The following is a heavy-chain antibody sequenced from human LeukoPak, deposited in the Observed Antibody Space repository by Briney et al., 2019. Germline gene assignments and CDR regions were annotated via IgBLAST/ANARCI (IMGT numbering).Heavy chain of an antibody. D-gene: IGHD6-13*01. Sequence: GESLKISCKGSGYSFTSYWIGWVRQMPGKGLEWMGIIYPGDSDTRYSPSFQGQVTISADKSISTAYLQWSSLKASDTAMYYCGRLGFSSPYYYGRGVGGQGTTVTVPS. CDR3: GRLGFSSPYYYGRGV. CDR1: GYSFTSYW. V-gene: IGHV5-51*01. CDR2: IYPGDSDT. J-gene: IGHJ6*02.